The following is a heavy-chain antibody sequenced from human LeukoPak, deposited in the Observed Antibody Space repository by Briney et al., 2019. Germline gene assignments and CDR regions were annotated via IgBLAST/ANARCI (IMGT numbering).Heavy chain of an antibody. CDR2: IKQDGSER. D-gene: IGHD3-22*01. CDR1: GFTFSSSW. V-gene: IGHV3-7*05. CDR3: ARGGSGHYDSSGLDY. Sequence: GGSLRLSCAASGFTFSSSWMSWVRQAPGKGLEWAANIKQDGSERFYVDSVKGRFTISRDNAKNSPYLQMNSLRAEDTAVYYCARGGSGHYDSSGLDYWGQGTLVTVSS. J-gene: IGHJ4*02.